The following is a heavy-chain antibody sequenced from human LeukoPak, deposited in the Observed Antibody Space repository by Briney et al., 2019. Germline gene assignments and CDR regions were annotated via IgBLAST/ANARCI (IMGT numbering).Heavy chain of an antibody. Sequence: SETLSITCTVSGGSIGSSSYYWGWIRQPPGKGLEWIGSIYYSGSTYYNPSLKSRVTISVDTSKNQFSLKLSSVTAADTAVYYCAISQGSADPYYYGMDVWGQGTTVTVSS. V-gene: IGHV4-39*01. D-gene: IGHD3-3*02. J-gene: IGHJ6*02. CDR1: GGSIGSSSYY. CDR3: AISQGSADPYYYGMDV. CDR2: IYYSGST.